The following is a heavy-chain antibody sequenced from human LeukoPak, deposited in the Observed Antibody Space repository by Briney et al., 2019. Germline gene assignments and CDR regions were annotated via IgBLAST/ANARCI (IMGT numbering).Heavy chain of an antibody. CDR1: GGSISSSSYD. Sequence: SSKTLSLTCNVSGGSISSSSYDWAWTRQPPGKGLEWIGSIYYSGSTYYNPSLKSRLTISVDTSKNQFSLNLRSVTAADTAVYYCARQGDSGGNFFDDWGQGALVTVSS. J-gene: IGHJ4*02. CDR3: ARQGDSGGNFFDD. V-gene: IGHV4-39*01. D-gene: IGHD4-23*01. CDR2: IYYSGST.